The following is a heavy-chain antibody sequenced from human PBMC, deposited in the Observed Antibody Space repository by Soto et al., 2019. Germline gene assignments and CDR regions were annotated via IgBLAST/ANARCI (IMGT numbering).Heavy chain of an antibody. CDR1: GFTFSDYY. D-gene: IGHD3-16*01. V-gene: IGHV3-11*06. Sequence: QVQLVESGGGLVKSGGSLRLSCSASGFTFSDYYMSWIRQAPGKGLEWVSYISYSSTYTNYADSVKGRFTVSRDTARNSLYLHMDSLRAEDTAVYYCARDQSWANSPTDAFDIWGQGTMVSVSS. CDR3: ARDQSWANSPTDAFDI. CDR2: ISYSSTYT. J-gene: IGHJ3*02.